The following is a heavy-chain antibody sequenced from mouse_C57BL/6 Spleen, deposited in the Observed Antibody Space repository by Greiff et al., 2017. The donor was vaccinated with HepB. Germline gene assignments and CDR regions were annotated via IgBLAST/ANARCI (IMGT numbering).Heavy chain of an antibody. Sequence: VQLQQSGAELARPGASVKMSCKASGYTFTSYTMHWVKQRPGQGLEWIGYINPSSGYTKYNQKFKDKATLTADKSSSTAYMQLSSLTSEDSAVYYCARVPLDSSEGPFAYWGQGTLVTVSA. CDR3: ARVPLDSSEGPFAY. D-gene: IGHD3-2*02. J-gene: IGHJ3*01. CDR2: INPSSGYT. CDR1: GYTFTSYT. V-gene: IGHV1-4*01.